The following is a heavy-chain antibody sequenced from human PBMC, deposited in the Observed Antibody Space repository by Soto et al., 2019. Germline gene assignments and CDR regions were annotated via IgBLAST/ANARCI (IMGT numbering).Heavy chain of an antibody. Sequence: SETLSLTCTVSGGSISSSSYYWGWIRQPPGKGLEWIGSIYYSGSTYYNPSLKSRVPISVDKSKNQFSLKLSSVTAADTAVYYCARGIFADYGVYFDYWGQGTLVTVSS. CDR2: IYYSGST. CDR3: ARGIFADYGVYFDY. CDR1: GGSISSSSYY. V-gene: IGHV4-39*01. D-gene: IGHD4-17*01. J-gene: IGHJ4*02.